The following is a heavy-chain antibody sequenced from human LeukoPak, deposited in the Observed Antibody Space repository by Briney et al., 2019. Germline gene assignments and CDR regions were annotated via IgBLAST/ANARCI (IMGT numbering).Heavy chain of an antibody. Sequence: ASVKVSCKASGYTFTGYYMHWVRQAPGQGLEWMGWINPNSGGTNYAQKFQGRVTMTRDTSFSTAYMELSRLRSDDTAVYYCARDPGYCSSTSCYPDYWGQGTLVTVSS. CDR2: INPNSGGT. CDR3: ARDPGYCSSTSCYPDY. V-gene: IGHV1-2*02. D-gene: IGHD2-2*01. J-gene: IGHJ4*02. CDR1: GYTFTGYY.